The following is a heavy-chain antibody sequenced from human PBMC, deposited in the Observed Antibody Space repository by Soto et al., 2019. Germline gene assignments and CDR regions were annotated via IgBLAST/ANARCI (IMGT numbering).Heavy chain of an antibody. CDR1: GGSISSSNW. CDR2: IYHSGST. J-gene: IGHJ4*02. V-gene: IGHV4-4*02. D-gene: IGHD5-12*01. Sequence: PSETLSLTCAVSGGSISSSNWWSWVRQPPGKGLEWIGEIYHSGSTNYNPSLKSRVTISVDKSKNQFSLKLSSVTAADTAVYYCATGGHSGYDSGWAYWGQGTLVTVSS. CDR3: ATGGHSGYDSGWAY.